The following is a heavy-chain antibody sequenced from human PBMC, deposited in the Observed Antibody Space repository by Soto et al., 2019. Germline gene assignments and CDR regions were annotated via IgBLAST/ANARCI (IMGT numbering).Heavy chain of an antibody. CDR1: GGSISSGGYS. Sequence: SETLSLTCAVSGGSISSGGYSWSWIRQPPGKGLEWIGYIYHSGSTYYNPSLKSRVTISVDRSKNQFSLKLSSVTAADTAVYYCARGPKYYYDSSGLDPWGQGTLVTVSS. J-gene: IGHJ5*02. V-gene: IGHV4-30-2*01. CDR3: ARGPKYYYDSSGLDP. CDR2: IYHSGST. D-gene: IGHD3-22*01.